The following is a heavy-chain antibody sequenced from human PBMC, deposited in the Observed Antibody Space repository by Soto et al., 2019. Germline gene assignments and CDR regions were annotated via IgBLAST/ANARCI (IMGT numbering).Heavy chain of an antibody. CDR1: GFTFSSYS. V-gene: IGHV3-21*01. CDR3: ARDLTGYSSGWYAYYFDY. CDR2: ISSSSSYI. J-gene: IGHJ4*02. D-gene: IGHD6-19*01. Sequence: GGSLRLSCAASGFTFSSYSMNWVRQAPGKGLEWVSSISSSSSYIYYADSVKGRFTISRDNAKNSLYLQMNSLRAEDTAVYYCARDLTGYSSGWYAYYFDYWGQGTLVTVSS.